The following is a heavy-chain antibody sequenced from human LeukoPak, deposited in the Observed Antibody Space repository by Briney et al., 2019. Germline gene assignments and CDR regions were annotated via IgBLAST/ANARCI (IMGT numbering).Heavy chain of an antibody. D-gene: IGHD3-9*01. CDR1: GFIFSDYY. V-gene: IGHV3-11*01. CDR2: ISSSGSTI. J-gene: IGHJ4*02. Sequence: GGSLRLSCAASGFIFSDYYMSWIRQAPGKGLEWVSYISSSGSTIYYADSVKGRFTISRDNAKNSLYLQMNSLRAEDTAVYYCARDLSYYDILTGYPNLDYWGQGTLVTVSS. CDR3: ARDLSYYDILTGYPNLDY.